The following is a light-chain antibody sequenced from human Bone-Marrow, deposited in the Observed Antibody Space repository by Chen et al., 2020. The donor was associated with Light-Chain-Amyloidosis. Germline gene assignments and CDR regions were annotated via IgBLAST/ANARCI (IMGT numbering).Light chain of an antibody. J-gene: IGLJ3*02. Sequence: NFMLTQPHSVSESPGQTVSISCTRSSGSIATNYVQWYQQRPRSSPTTVLYEDDQRPSGFPDRFSGAIDRSSNSASLTIAGLKPEDEADYYCQSYQGSSQGVFGGGTKLTVL. CDR1: SGSIATNY. CDR2: EDD. CDR3: QSYQGSSQGV. V-gene: IGLV6-57*01.